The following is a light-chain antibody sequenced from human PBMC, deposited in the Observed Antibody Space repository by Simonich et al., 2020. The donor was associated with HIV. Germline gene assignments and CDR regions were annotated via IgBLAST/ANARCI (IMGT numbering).Light chain of an antibody. CDR3: QQYGSSPYT. V-gene: IGKV3D-20*01. J-gene: IGKJ2*01. CDR2: DAS. Sequence: EIVLTQSPATLSLSPGERATLYCRASQSVSSSYLAWYQQKPGLAPRLLIYDASSRATGIPDRFSGSGSGTDFTLTITRLEPEDFAVYYCQQYGSSPYTFGQGTKLEIK. CDR1: QSVSSSY.